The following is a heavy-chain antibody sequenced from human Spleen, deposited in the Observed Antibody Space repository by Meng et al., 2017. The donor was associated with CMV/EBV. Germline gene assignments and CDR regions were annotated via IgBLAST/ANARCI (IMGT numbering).Heavy chain of an antibody. CDR3: ARIYYYYGMDV. V-gene: IGHV4-34*01. CDR1: GGSFSNYS. Sequence: SETLSLTCAVYGGSFSNYSWSWIRQPPGKGLEWIGEINHSGSTNYNPSLKSRVTISVDTSKNQFSLKLSSVTAADTAVYYCARIYYYYGMDVWGQGTTVTVSS. CDR2: INHSGST. J-gene: IGHJ6*02.